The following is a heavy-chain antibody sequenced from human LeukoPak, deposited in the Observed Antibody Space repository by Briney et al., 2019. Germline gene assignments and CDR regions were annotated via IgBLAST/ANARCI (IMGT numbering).Heavy chain of an antibody. Sequence: KPSESMPPTCTVSGGSISSSSYYWGWIRQPPGRGLDWFGRTYYSRSTYCNPSLKNRVTISLHTSKNKFCLKLSSVTALAAAVYYCARHVRKRGIAVAGTSGWFDPWVQGTLVTVSS. J-gene: IGHJ5*02. V-gene: IGHV4-39*01. CDR2: TYYSRST. D-gene: IGHD6-19*01. CDR1: GGSISSSSYY. CDR3: ARHVRKRGIAVAGTSGWFDP.